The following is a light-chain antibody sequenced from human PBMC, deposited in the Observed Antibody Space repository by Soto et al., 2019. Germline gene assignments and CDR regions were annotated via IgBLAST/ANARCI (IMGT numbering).Light chain of an antibody. V-gene: IGLV3-16*01. CDR3: LSADSSDSFWV. J-gene: IGLJ3*02. CDR1: ALPKKY. CDR2: KDT. Sequence: SYELTQPPSVSVSLGQMARITCSGEALPKKYAHWYQQKPGQFPVVVIYKDTERPSGIPERFSGSSSGTTATLTIIGVQAEDEAAYYCLSADSSDSFWVFGGGTKLTVL.